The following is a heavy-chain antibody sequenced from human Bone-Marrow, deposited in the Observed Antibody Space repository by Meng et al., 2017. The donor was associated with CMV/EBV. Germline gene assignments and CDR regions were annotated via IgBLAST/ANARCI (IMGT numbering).Heavy chain of an antibody. D-gene: IGHD4-23*01. Sequence: ASVKVSCKAFGYTLTDVFTGYYVHWVRQAPGQVLEWMGWINPDSGGTIYAPKFQGRVILTSDTSITTASLELTSLRSDDTAVYYCARDTGDNPANYLDYWGQGTLVTVSS. J-gene: IGHJ4*02. CDR3: ARDTGDNPANYLDY. CDR1: GYTLTDVFTGYY. V-gene: IGHV1-2*02. CDR2: INPDSGGT.